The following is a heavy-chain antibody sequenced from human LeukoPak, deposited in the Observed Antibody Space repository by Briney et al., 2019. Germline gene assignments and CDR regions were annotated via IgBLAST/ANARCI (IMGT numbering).Heavy chain of an antibody. D-gene: IGHD1-26*01. Sequence: GRSLRLSCAASGFTFSSHGIHWVRQAPGKGLEWVSYISRGGNTIYYADSVKGRFTISRDNAKSSLFLQMDSLRAEDTAVYYCAGDGASSGSLNDAFDFWGQGTMVTVSS. V-gene: IGHV3-48*04. CDR1: GFTFSSHG. J-gene: IGHJ3*01. CDR2: ISRGGNTI. CDR3: AGDGASSGSLNDAFDF.